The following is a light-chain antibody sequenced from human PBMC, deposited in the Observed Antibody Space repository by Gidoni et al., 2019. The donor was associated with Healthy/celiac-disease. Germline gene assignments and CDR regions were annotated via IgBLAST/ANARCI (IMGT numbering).Light chain of an antibody. Sequence: DIQMTQSPSTLSASVGDRVTITCRANQSISSWLAWYQQRPGKAPKLLIYKASSLESGVPSRFSGSGSGTEFTLNISSLQPDDFATYYCKQYNSYPWTFGQGTKVEIK. V-gene: IGKV1-5*03. CDR1: QSISSW. CDR3: KQYNSYPWT. CDR2: KAS. J-gene: IGKJ1*01.